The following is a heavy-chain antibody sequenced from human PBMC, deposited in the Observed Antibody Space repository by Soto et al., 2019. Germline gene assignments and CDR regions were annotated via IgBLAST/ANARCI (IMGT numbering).Heavy chain of an antibody. CDR3: ARLRTARVDWNFYYYGMDV. V-gene: IGHV1-69*06. Sequence: SVKVYCKASGGTFSSYAICWVRQAPGQGLEWMGGIIPIFGTANYAQKFQGRVTITADKSTSTAYMELSSLSSEDTAVYYCARLRTARVDWNFYYYGMDVWGQGTTVTVSS. CDR2: IIPIFGTA. J-gene: IGHJ6*02. D-gene: IGHD1-7*01. CDR1: GGTFSSYA.